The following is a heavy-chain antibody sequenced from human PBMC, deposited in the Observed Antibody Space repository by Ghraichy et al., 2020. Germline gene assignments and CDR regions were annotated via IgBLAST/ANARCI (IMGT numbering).Heavy chain of an antibody. Sequence: SETLSLTCTVSGGSIRSYYCSWIWHPPRTGLERIGYVYYNGNTDYSPSLKSRASISVDTSKNQVSLRLTSVSAADTAVYDCARRRRGDSLYVYGLDIWVQGTRVTGSS. CDR3: ARRRRGDSLYVYGLDI. V-gene: IGHV4-59*08. CDR1: GGSIRSYY. D-gene: IGHD5-18*01. J-gene: IGHJ6*02. CDR2: VYYNGNT.